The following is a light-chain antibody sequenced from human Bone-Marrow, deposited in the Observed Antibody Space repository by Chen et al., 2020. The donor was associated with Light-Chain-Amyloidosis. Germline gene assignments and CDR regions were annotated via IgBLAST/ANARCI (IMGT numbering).Light chain of an antibody. CDR2: RNN. CDR3: ATWDDGLNGVL. V-gene: IGLV1-44*01. J-gene: IGLJ2*01. CDR1: NSNIRHNP. Sequence: QSGLTQPPSASATPGQRVTISCSGGNSNIRHNPVDWYRQLPGTAPKLLIYRNNQRPSGIPDRFAGSKSGTSASLAISGVRSEDEADYYCATWDDGLNGVLFGGGTKLTVL.